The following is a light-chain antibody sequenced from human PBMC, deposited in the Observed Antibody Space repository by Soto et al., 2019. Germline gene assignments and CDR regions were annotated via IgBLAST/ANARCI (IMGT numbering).Light chain of an antibody. V-gene: IGLV1-40*01. CDR3: QSYDSSLSGYV. CDR1: SSNIGAGYD. CDR2: GNN. J-gene: IGLJ1*01. Sequence: QSVLTQPPSVSRAPGQRVTISCTGSSSNIGAGYDVHWYQHLPGTAPKLLIYGNNNRPSGVPERFSGSKSGTSASLAITGLQAEDEADYHCQSYDSSLSGYVFGTGTKLTVL.